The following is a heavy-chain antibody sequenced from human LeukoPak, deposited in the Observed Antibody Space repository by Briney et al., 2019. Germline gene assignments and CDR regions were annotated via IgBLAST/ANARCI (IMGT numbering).Heavy chain of an antibody. CDR2: INPSGGST. CDR1: GYTFTSYY. Sequence: ASVKVSRKASGYTFTSYYMHWVRQAPGQGLEWMGIINPSGGSTSYAQKFQGRVTMTRDTSTSTVYMELSSLRSEDTAVYYCARDLGSGSYLNWFDPWGQGTLVTVSS. J-gene: IGHJ5*02. V-gene: IGHV1-46*01. D-gene: IGHD3-10*01. CDR3: ARDLGSGSYLNWFDP.